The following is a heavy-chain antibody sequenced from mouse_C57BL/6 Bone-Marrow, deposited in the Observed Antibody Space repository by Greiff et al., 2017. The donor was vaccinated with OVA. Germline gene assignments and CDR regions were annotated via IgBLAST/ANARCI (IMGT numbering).Heavy chain of an antibody. D-gene: IGHD1-1*01. Sequence: VKLMESGAELARPGASVKLSCKASGYTFTSYGISWVKQRTGQGLEWIGEIYPRSGNTYYTEKFKGKATLTADNSSSTAYMELRSLTSEDSAGDDCARGGGGRDYWGQGTAVTVSA. CDR2: IYPRSGNT. CDR1: GYTFTSYG. J-gene: IGHJ4*01. V-gene: IGHV1-81*01. CDR3: ARGGGGRDY.